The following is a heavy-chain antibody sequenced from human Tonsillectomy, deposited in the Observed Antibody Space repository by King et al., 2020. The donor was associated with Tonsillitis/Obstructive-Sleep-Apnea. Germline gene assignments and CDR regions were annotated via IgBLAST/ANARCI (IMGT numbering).Heavy chain of an antibody. CDR1: GFTFNTYG. V-gene: IGHV3-33*01. D-gene: IGHD3-3*02. CDR3: ARGGISRHYFDY. Sequence: HVQLVESGGGVVQPGRSLRLSCAASGFTFNTYGMHWVRQAPGKGLEWVAVIWYDGSHKDYADSVKGRFSISRDNSMNTRYLQMNSLRAEDTAVYYCARGGISRHYFDYWGQGTLVTVSS. CDR2: IWYDGSHK. J-gene: IGHJ4*02.